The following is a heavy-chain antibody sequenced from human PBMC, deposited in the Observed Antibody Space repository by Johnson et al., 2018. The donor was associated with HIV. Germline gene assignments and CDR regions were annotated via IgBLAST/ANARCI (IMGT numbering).Heavy chain of an antibody. CDR3: ARDVTKDAFDI. Sequence: VQLVESGGGLVLPGGSLRLSCAASGFSFSDYYMSWIRQAPGKGLEWVSVIYSGGSTYYADSVKGRFTISRDNSKNTLYLQMNSLRAEDTAVYYCARDVTKDAFDIWGQGTMVTVSS. CDR1: GFSFSDYY. D-gene: IGHD4-17*01. CDR2: IYSGGST. V-gene: IGHV3-66*01. J-gene: IGHJ3*02.